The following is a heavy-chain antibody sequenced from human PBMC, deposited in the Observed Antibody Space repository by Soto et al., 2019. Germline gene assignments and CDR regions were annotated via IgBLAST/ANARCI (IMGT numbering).Heavy chain of an antibody. J-gene: IGHJ4*02. CDR2: IYHSGST. V-gene: IGHV4-30-2*01. Sequence: PSETLSLTCAVTGGSISSGGYFWSWIRQPPGKGLEWIGYIYHSGSTYYNPSLKSRGTISVDRSKNQFSLKLRAVTAADTGVYYCARAMRDYFDYWGQGTLVTVSS. D-gene: IGHD3-22*01. CDR1: GGSISSGGYF. CDR3: ARAMRDYFDY.